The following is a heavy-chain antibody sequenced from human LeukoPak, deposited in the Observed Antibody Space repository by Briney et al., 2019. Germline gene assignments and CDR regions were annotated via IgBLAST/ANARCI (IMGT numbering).Heavy chain of an antibody. CDR1: GFIFSNYA. D-gene: IGHD1-26*01. CDR2: ISSSSSYI. Sequence: PGGSLRLSCVGSGFIFSNYAIHWVRQAPGKGLECVSSISSSSSYIYYADSVKGRFTISRDNAKNSLYLQMNSLRAEDTAVYYCARQGSYGPGLASPDYWGQGTLVTVSS. V-gene: IGHV3-21*01. J-gene: IGHJ4*02. CDR3: ARQGSYGPGLASPDY.